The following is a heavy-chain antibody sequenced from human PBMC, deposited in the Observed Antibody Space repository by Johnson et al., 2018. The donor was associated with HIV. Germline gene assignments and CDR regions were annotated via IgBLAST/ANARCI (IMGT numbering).Heavy chain of an antibody. CDR2: IWYDGISK. J-gene: IGHJ3*01. CDR1: GFTFSSYG. D-gene: IGHD3-22*01. V-gene: IGHV3-33*01. CDR3: AREISRYYYDYAAFDL. Sequence: QVQLVESGGGLVQPGRSLRLSCAASGFTFSSYGIHWVRQAPGKGLEWVAVIWYDGISKYYADSVKGRFTISRDNSRSTFYLNMINLRADDTALYYCAREISRYYYDYAAFDLWGQGTTVTVSS.